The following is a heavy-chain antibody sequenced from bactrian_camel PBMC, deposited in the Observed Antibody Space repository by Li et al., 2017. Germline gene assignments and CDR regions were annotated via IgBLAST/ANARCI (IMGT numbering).Heavy chain of an antibody. V-gene: IGHV3S1*01. CDR2: IRPSGEAK. Sequence: HVQLVESGGDSVQAGGSLQLSCVVSGYAFSRTCMGWIRQAPGKEREVVAIIRPSGEAKWYAESVKGRFTISQDNAKNILHLQMNSLKSEDTAMYYCAARNPESQYRGPYCSPSALTRIGWANFVGQGTQVTVS. D-gene: IGHD2*01. J-gene: IGHJ4*01. CDR1: GYAFSRTC.